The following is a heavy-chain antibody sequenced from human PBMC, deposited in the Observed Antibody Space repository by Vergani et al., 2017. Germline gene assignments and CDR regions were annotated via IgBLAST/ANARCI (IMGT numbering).Heavy chain of an antibody. CDR2: IHPADSDT. Sequence: EVQLVQSGAEVKKPGESLKISCQISGYSFTNYWIGWVRQMPGKGLEWMGIIHPADSDTGYSPSFQGQVTISVDKSISTAYLQRRSLRASDRAMYYCARLYGRDSSGSKYFDYGVQGTLVTGSS. J-gene: IGHJ4*02. D-gene: IGHD3-22*01. V-gene: IGHV5-51*01. CDR1: GYSFTNYW. CDR3: ARLYGRDSSGSKYFDY.